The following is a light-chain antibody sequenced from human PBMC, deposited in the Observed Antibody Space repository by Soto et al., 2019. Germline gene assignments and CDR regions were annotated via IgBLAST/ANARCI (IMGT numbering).Light chain of an antibody. CDR1: QSVSSD. Sequence: EIVMTQSPATLSVSPGERVTLSCRASQSVSSDLAWYHQKPGQAPRLLIYGGSTRATGIPARFSGSGSGTEFTLTINSLQSEDFAVYYCQQYNNWPRTFGQGTKVEIK. CDR2: GGS. J-gene: IGKJ1*01. V-gene: IGKV3-15*01. CDR3: QQYNNWPRT.